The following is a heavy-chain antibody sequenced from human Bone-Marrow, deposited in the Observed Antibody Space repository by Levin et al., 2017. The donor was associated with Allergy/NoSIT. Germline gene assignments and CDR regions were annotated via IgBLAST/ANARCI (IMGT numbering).Heavy chain of an antibody. V-gene: IGHV3-15*01. CDR3: TTDRKAL. J-gene: IGHJ4*02. CDR2: IKRKIDGETT. Sequence: GGSLRLSCVASESTTFSTSWMTWVRQAPGKGLEWVGRIKRKIDGETTDYAAPVKGRFFILRDDSKNTMFLQMNNLGTDDTAVYYCTTDRKALWGQGTLVTVSS. CDR1: ESTTFSTSW.